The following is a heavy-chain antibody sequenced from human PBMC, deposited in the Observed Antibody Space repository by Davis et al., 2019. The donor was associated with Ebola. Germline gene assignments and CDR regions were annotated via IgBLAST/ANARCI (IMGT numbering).Heavy chain of an antibody. CDR1: GYTFTSYG. V-gene: IGHV1-18*01. J-gene: IGHJ6*02. CDR2: ISAYNGNT. CDR3: ARSDDSSGYYFYYYYYGMDV. Sequence: ASVKVSCKASGYTFTSYGISWVRQAPGQGLEWMGWISAYNGNTNYAQKLQGRVTMTTDTSTSTAYMELRSLRSEDTAVYYCARSDDSSGYYFYYYYYGMDVWGQGTTVTVSS. D-gene: IGHD3-22*01.